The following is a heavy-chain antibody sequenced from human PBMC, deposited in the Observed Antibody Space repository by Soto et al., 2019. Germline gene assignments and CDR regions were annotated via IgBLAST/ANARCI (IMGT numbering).Heavy chain of an antibody. CDR3: ARARIRFLAWIPENYYSGMDV. D-gene: IGHD3-3*01. V-gene: IGHV1-2*02. CDR2: INPNSGGT. CDR1: GHSFTAYY. J-gene: IGHJ6*02. Sequence: QVKLVQSGAEVKKPGASVKVSGRASGHSFTAYYMHWVRQAPGQGLEWMGWINPNSGGTKYAQKFQGRVTMTRDTSSRKVYMELSVLRSDDTAVYFCARARIRFLAWIPENYYSGMDVWDQGTTVTVSS.